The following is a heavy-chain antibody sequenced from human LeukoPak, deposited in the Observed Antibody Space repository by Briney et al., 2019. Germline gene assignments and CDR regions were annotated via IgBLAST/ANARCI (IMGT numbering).Heavy chain of an antibody. D-gene: IGHD1-26*01. V-gene: IGHV1-8*01. CDR2: MNPNSGNT. CDR3: ARGPSLVVGATPIDY. Sequence: ASVKVSCKASGYTFTSYDINWVRQATGQGLEWMGWMNPNSGNTGYAQEFQGRVTMTRNTSISTAYMELSSLRSEDTAVYYCARGPSLVVGATPIDYWGQGTRVTVSS. CDR1: GYTFTSYD. J-gene: IGHJ4*02.